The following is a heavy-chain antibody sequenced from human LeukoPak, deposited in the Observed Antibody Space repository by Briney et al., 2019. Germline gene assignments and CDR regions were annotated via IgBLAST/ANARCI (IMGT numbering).Heavy chain of an antibody. V-gene: IGHV3-30*02. CDR2: IRYDGSNK. CDR1: GFTFSSYG. CDR3: AKGGYYYDSSGYYPGMDV. J-gene: IGHJ6*04. Sequence: GSLRLSCAASGFTFSSYGMHWVRQAPGKGLEWVAFIRYDGSNKYYADSVKGRFTISRDNSKNTLYLQMNSLRAEDTAVYYCAKGGYYYDSSGYYPGMDVWGKGTTVTVSS. D-gene: IGHD3-22*01.